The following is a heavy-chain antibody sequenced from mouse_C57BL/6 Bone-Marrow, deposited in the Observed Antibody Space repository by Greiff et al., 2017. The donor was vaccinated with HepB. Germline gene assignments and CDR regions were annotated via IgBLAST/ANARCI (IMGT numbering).Heavy chain of an antibody. Sequence: QVQLKQPGAELVKPGASVKLSCKASGYTFTSYWMQWVKQRPGQGLEWIGEIDPSDSYTNYNQKFKGKATLTVDTSSSTAYMQLSSLTSEDSAVYYCAIYYAMDYWGQGTSVTVSS. J-gene: IGHJ4*01. CDR1: GYTFTSYW. CDR2: IDPSDSYT. CDR3: AIYYAMDY. V-gene: IGHV1-50*01.